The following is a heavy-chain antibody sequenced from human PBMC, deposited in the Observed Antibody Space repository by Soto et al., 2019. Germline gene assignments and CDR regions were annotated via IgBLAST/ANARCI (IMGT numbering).Heavy chain of an antibody. CDR2: IIPIFGST. D-gene: IGHD4-4*01. Sequence: QVQLVQSGAEVKKPGSSVKVSCKASGDTSTTYGVDWVRQAPGQGPEWMGGIIPIFGSTNYAQKVRDRVTITADKSTSTVYMEVTSLRSEDTAVYYCARVPLHKGYYYYYGMDVWGQGTTVTVSS. J-gene: IGHJ6*02. CDR1: GDTSTTYG. CDR3: ARVPLHKGYYYYYGMDV. V-gene: IGHV1-69*06.